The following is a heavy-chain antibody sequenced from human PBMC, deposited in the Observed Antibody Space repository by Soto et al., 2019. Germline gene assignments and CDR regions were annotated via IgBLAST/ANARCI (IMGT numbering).Heavy chain of an antibody. V-gene: IGHV4-39*01. CDR2: IYYSGST. Sequence: SDTLSLTCTVSGGSISSSSYYWGWIRQPPGKGLEWIGSIYYSGSTYYNPSLKSRVTISVDTSKNQFSLKLSSVTAADTAVYYCARQSGNNWNFYPKYYVDDWGKGTLVTVS. CDR3: ARQSGNNWNFYPKYYVDD. CDR1: GGSISSSSYY. J-gene: IGHJ4*02. D-gene: IGHD1-7*01.